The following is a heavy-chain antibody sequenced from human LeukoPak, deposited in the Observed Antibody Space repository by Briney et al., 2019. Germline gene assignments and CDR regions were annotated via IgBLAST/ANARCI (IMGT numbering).Heavy chain of an antibody. CDR1: GYTFTGYY. D-gene: IGHD3-10*01. J-gene: IGHJ6*03. Sequence: ASVKVSCKASGYTFTGYYMHWVRQAPGQGLEWMGWINPNSGGTNYAQKFQGRVTTTRDTSISTAYMELSRLRSDDTAVYYCARDQTYYYGSGKLSYYMDVWGKGTTVTISS. CDR3: ARDQTYYYGSGKLSYYMDV. V-gene: IGHV1-2*02. CDR2: INPNSGGT.